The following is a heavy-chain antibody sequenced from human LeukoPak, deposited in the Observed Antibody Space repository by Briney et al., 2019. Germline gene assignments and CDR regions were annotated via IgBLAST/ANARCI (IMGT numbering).Heavy chain of an antibody. CDR2: IDPSGGTT. J-gene: IGHJ4*02. D-gene: IGHD3-10*01. V-gene: IGHV1-46*01. CDR1: GFTFTSYH. CDR3: AGDYGSGSYYY. Sequence: WASVKVSCKASGFTFTSYHFHWVRHAPGQGLEWMGIIDPSGGTTTYAQKFLDRVTMTRDTSTSTVYMELSSLRSDDTAVYYCAGDYGSGSYYYWGQGTLVTVSS.